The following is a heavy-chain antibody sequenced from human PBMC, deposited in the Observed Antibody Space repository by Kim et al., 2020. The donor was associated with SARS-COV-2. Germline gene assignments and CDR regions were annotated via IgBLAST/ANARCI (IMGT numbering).Heavy chain of an antibody. V-gene: IGHV3-7*03. CDR3: ARDYYDSSGFRYYYYYYGMDV. D-gene: IGHD3-22*01. CDR1: GFTFSSYW. J-gene: IGHJ6*02. CDR2: IKQDGSEK. Sequence: GGSLRLSCAASGFTFSSYWMSWVRQAPGKGLEWVANIKQDGSEKDYVDSVKGRFTISRDNAKNSLYLQMNSLRAEDTAVYYCARDYYDSSGFRYYYYYYGMDVWGQGTTVTVSS.